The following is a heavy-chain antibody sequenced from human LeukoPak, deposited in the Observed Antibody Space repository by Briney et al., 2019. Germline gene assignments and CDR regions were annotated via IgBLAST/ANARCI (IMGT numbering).Heavy chain of an antibody. D-gene: IGHD5-18*01. CDR2: IIPILGIA. J-gene: IGHJ4*02. V-gene: IGHV1-69*04. CDR3: ASWDTAMVTFY. CDR1: GGTFSSYA. Sequence: SVKVSCKASGGTFSSYAISWVRQAPGQGLEWMGRIIPILGIANYAQKFQGRVTITADKSTSTAYMELSSLRSEDTAVYYCASWDTAMVTFYWGQGTLVTVSS.